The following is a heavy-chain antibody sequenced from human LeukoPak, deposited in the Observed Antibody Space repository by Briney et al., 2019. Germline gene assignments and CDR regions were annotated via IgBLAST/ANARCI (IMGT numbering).Heavy chain of an antibody. D-gene: IGHD3-9*01. Sequence: GGSLRLSCAASGFTFSSYAVSWVRQAPGKGLEWVSTISARGTSTYYADSVKGRFTISRDRSKNTLYMQMNSLRAEDTAVYYCAKGLRYFDLWWFDSWGQGTLVTVSS. CDR2: ISARGTST. J-gene: IGHJ5*01. V-gene: IGHV3-23*01. CDR1: GFTFSSYA. CDR3: AKGLRYFDLWWFDS.